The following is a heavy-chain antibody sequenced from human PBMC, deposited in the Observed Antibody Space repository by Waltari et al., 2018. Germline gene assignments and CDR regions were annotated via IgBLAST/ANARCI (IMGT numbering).Heavy chain of an antibody. J-gene: IGHJ3*02. CDR1: GFPVSSNY. V-gene: IGHV3-53*01. CDR3: ARDQDYDSSGWGAFDI. Sequence: EVQLVESGGGLIQPGGSLRLSCAASGFPVSSNYMSWVRQAPGKGLEWVSVIYSGGSTYYADSVKGRFTISRDNSKNTLYLQMNSLRAEDTAVYYCARDQDYDSSGWGAFDIWGQGTMVTVSS. D-gene: IGHD3-22*01. CDR2: IYSGGST.